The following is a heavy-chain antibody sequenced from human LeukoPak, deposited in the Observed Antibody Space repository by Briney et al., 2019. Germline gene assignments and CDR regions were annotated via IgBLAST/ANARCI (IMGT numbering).Heavy chain of an antibody. CDR1: GFTFSSSA. V-gene: IGHV3-21*01. D-gene: IGHD4-11*01. CDR2: INNVGSHI. Sequence: GGSLRLSCAASGFTFSSSAMNWVRPAPGKGLEWVSSINNVGSHIYYAGSVRGRFTISRDNAKNSLYLQMSSLRAEDTAVYYCTRDPTQYLRYGYFDYWGQETLVTVSS. CDR3: TRDPTQYLRYGYFDY. J-gene: IGHJ4*02.